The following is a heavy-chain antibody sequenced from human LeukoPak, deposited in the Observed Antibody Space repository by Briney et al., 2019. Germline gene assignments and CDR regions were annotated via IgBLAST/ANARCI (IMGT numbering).Heavy chain of an antibody. CDR2: IDNGGSNT. CDR1: GFTFSTYW. Sequence: GGFLRLSCAASGFTFSTYWMHWVRQAPGKGLVWVSRIDNGGSNTLYADSVRGRFTISRDNAKNTLYLQMNSLRAEDTAIYYCARVRSDYSSSSPPDYWGQGTPVTVSS. CDR3: ARVRSDYSSSSPPDY. J-gene: IGHJ4*02. D-gene: IGHD6-6*01. V-gene: IGHV3-74*01.